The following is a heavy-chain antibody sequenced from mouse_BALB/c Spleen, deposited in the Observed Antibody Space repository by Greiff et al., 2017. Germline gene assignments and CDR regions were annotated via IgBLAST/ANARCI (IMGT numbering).Heavy chain of an antibody. Sequence: EVKLVESGGGLVQPGGSRKLSCAASGFTFSSFGMHWVRQAPEKGLEWVAYISSGSSTIYYADTVKGRFTISRDNPKNTLFLQMTSLRSEDTAMYYCARDDGHYWGQGTTLTVSS. CDR2: ISSGSSTI. CDR1: GFTFSSFG. CDR3: ARDDGHY. V-gene: IGHV5-17*02. D-gene: IGHD2-3*01. J-gene: IGHJ2*01.